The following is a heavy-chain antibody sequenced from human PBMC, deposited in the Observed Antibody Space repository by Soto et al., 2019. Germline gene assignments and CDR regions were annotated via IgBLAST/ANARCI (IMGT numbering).Heavy chain of an antibody. D-gene: IGHD6-19*01. Sequence: ESGGGVVQPGRSLRLSCAASGFTFSSYAMHRVRQAPGKGLEWVAVISYDGSNKYYADSVKGRFTISRDNSKNTLYLQMNSLRAEDTAVYYCARFGQGLSIDYWGQGTLVTVSS. J-gene: IGHJ4*02. CDR2: ISYDGSNK. CDR3: ARFGQGLSIDY. V-gene: IGHV3-30-3*01. CDR1: GFTFSSYA.